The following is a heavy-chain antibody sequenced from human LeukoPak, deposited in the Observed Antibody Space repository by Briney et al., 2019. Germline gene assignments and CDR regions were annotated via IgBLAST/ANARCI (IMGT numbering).Heavy chain of an antibody. CDR3: AREGRVRIFGVVIIGDAFDI. Sequence: ASVKVSCKASGYTFTSYGISWVRQAPGQGLEWMGWISAYNGNTNYAQKLQGRVTMTTDTSTSTAYMELRSLRSDDTAVYYCAREGRVRIFGVVIIGDAFDIWGQGTMVTVSS. V-gene: IGHV1-18*01. CDR1: GYTFTSYG. CDR2: ISAYNGNT. D-gene: IGHD3-3*01. J-gene: IGHJ3*02.